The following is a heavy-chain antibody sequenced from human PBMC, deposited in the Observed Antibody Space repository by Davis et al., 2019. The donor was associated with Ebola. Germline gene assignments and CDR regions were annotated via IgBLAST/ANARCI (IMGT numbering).Heavy chain of an antibody. V-gene: IGHV4-39*02. Sequence: MPGGSLRLSCKVTDGSLRNTRFYWGWIRQIPGKGMECIATIYYSQTTYYTPSLKGRTSLSIQRSDNQFSLTLTSVTAADTGLYFCARGWDGDRHFDQWGQGTLVTVSS. J-gene: IGHJ4*02. D-gene: IGHD4-17*01. CDR3: ARGWDGDRHFDQ. CDR1: DGSLRNTRFY. CDR2: IYYSQTT.